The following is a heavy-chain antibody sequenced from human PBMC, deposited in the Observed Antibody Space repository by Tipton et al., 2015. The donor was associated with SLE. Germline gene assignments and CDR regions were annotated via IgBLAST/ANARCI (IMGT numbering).Heavy chain of an antibody. CDR1: GYSFTTYW. J-gene: IGHJ4*02. CDR3: ARDQARLGLDV. D-gene: IGHD3-16*01. Sequence: QLVQSGAEVKKPGESLKLSCEGSGYSFTTYWIGWVRQMPGDGLEWMRIIFPGDSHTKYGPSFQGQVSISADKSTSTAYVQWISLKTADGAMSYCARDQARLGLDVWGQGTRVTVSS. CDR2: IFPGDSHT. V-gene: IGHV5-51*01.